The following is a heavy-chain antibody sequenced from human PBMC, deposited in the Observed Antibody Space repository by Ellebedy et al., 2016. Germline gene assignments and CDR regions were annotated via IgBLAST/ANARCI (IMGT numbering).Heavy chain of an antibody. Sequence: SETLSLTCTVSGGSVSSANHYWIWIRQPPGQGLQYIGEINHRGTTNYNPSLESRVTISLDTSRTQFSLKLSSVTAADTSVYFCARRGYCDGGTCYSTPQIDLWGQGTLVIVSS. V-gene: IGHV4-61*01. D-gene: IGHD2-15*01. CDR1: GGSVSSANHY. J-gene: IGHJ5*02. CDR2: INHRGTT. CDR3: ARRGYCDGGTCYSTPQIDL.